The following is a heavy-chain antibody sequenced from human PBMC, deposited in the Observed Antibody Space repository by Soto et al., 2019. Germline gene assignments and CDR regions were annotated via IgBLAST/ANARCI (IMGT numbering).Heavy chain of an antibody. Sequence: GESLKISCEGSGYRFPTYWIGWVRQMPGKGLEWMGIIYPDDSETKYNPSFRGQVTISADKAINTAYLQWSSLKASDTAIYYCARRHYSDSCPDFWGQGTLVTVSS. J-gene: IGHJ4*02. V-gene: IGHV5-51*01. D-gene: IGHD4-4*01. CDR1: GYRFPTYW. CDR3: ARRHYSDSCPDF. CDR2: IYPDDSET.